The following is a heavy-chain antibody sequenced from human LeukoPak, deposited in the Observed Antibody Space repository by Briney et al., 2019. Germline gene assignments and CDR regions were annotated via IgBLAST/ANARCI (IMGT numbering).Heavy chain of an antibody. V-gene: IGHV3-48*03. CDR2: ISSSGSTI. J-gene: IGHJ4*02. CDR1: GFTFNNYE. CDR3: ARDRSNYFDY. Sequence: GGSLRLSCVASGFTFNNYEMTWVRQAPGKGLEWISYISSSGSTIFYADSAKGRFTISRDNAKNSLYLQMNTLRADDTAIYYCARDRSNYFDYWGQGTLVTVSS.